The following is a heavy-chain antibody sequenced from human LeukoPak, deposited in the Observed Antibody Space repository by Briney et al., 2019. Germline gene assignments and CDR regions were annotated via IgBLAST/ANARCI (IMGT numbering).Heavy chain of an antibody. D-gene: IGHD3-16*01. CDR1: GFTFSSYA. CDR2: ISGSGGST. J-gene: IGHJ4*02. Sequence: GGSLRLSCAASGFTFSSYAMSWVRQAPGKGLEWVSAISGSGGSTYYTDSVKGRFTISRDNSKSTLDLQMNSLRVEDTAVYYCARGGRGVDYWGQGTLVTVSS. CDR3: ARGGRGVDY. V-gene: IGHV3-23*01.